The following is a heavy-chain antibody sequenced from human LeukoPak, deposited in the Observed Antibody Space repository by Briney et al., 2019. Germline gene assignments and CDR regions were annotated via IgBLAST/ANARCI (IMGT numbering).Heavy chain of an antibody. CDR1: GFTFSGYW. Sequence: TGGSLRLSCVASGFTFSGYWMHWVRQAPGKGLVWVSRIKSDGSTTDYADSVKGRFTISRDNAKKTLYLQMNSLTDEDTAIYYCARSPLAMGWFDPWGQGTLVTVSS. CDR2: IKSDGSTT. J-gene: IGHJ5*02. CDR3: ARSPLAMGWFDP. D-gene: IGHD2-2*01. V-gene: IGHV3-74*01.